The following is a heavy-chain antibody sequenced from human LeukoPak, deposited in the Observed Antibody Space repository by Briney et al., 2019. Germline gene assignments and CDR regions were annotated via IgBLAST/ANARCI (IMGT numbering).Heavy chain of an antibody. D-gene: IGHD4-11*01. V-gene: IGHV3-30*18. CDR3: AKDGGLLTTRYYSDY. J-gene: IGHJ4*02. CDR2: ISYDGSNK. Sequence: GRSLRLSCAASGFTFSSYGMHWVRQAPGKGLEWVAVISYDGSNKYYADSVKGRFTISRDNSKNTLYLQMNSLRAEDTAVYYCAKDGGLLTTRYYSDYWGQGTLVTVSS. CDR1: GFTFSSYG.